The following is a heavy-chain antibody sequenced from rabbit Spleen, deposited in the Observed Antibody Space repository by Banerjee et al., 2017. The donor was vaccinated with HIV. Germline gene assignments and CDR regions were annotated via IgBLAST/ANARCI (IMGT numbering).Heavy chain of an antibody. V-gene: IGHV1S45*01. CDR2: IYAGSSGTT. CDR3: ARDTGSSFSTNGMDL. Sequence: QEQLVESGGGLVKPGASLTLTCTASGVSFSFSSYMCWVRQAPGKGLEWIACIYAGSSGTTDYASGAKGRFTISKTSSTTVTLQMTSLTAADTATYFCARDTGSSFSTNGMDLWGPGTLVTVS. D-gene: IGHD8-1*01. CDR1: GVSFSFSSY. J-gene: IGHJ6*01.